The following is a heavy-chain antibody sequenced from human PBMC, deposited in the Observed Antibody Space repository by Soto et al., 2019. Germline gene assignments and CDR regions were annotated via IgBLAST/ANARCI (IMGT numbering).Heavy chain of an antibody. Sequence: GGSLRLSCVASGFTFSSYAMSWVRQAPGKGLEWVSSVSGSGGSTNYADSVKGRFTISRDNSKNTLHLQMNSLRAEDTAVYYCAKRSVAGKYYFEYWGQGTLVTVSS. CDR2: VSGSGGST. D-gene: IGHD6-19*01. V-gene: IGHV3-23*01. CDR3: AKRSVAGKYYFEY. CDR1: GFTFSSYA. J-gene: IGHJ4*02.